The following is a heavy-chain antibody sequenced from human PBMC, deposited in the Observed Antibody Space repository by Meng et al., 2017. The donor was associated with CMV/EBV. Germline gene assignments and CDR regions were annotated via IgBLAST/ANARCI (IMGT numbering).Heavy chain of an antibody. Sequence: YTFTSYYRHWVRQGPGQGLEWMGIINPSGGSTSYAQKFQGRVTMTRDTSTSTVYMELSSLRSEDTAVYYCARVDVDTAMDEVGFDYWGQGTLGTVSS. CDR1: YTFTSYY. CDR3: ARVDVDTAMDEVGFDY. CDR2: INPSGGST. D-gene: IGHD5-18*01. V-gene: IGHV1-46*01. J-gene: IGHJ4*02.